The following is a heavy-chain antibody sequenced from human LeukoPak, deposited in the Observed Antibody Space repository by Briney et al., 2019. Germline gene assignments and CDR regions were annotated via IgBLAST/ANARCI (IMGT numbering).Heavy chain of an antibody. Sequence: SETLSLTCTVSGGSISSITYFWGWIRQPPGKGLEWIGYIYYSGSTNYNPSLKSRVTISVDTSKNQFSLKLSSVTAADTAVYYCARVDGPGLCSGGSCYSKFLSYAFDIWGQGTMVTVSS. J-gene: IGHJ3*02. CDR3: ARVDGPGLCSGGSCYSKFLSYAFDI. V-gene: IGHV4-61*05. CDR1: GGSISSITYF. D-gene: IGHD2-15*01. CDR2: IYYSGST.